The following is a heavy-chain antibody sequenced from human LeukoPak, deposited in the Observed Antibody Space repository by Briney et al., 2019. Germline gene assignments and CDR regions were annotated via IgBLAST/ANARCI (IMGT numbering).Heavy chain of an antibody. D-gene: IGHD3-10*01. J-gene: IGHJ4*02. CDR2: INHSGST. V-gene: IGHV4-34*01. Sequence: SETLSLTCAVNGGSFSRYYWSWIRQPPGKGLEWIGEINHSGSTNYNPSLKSRVTISVDTSKNQFSLKLSSVTAADTAVYYCASTQVRGVIINDYWGQGTLVTVSS. CDR1: GGSFSRYY. CDR3: ASTQVRGVIINDY.